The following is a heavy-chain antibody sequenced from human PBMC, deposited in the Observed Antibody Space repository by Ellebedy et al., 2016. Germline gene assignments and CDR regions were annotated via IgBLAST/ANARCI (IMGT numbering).Heavy chain of an antibody. CDR2: ILYSGST. V-gene: IGHV4-59*01. J-gene: IGHJ4*02. Sequence: SETLSLTCPVSGGSTSSYYWSWIRQLPGKGLEWIGSILYSGSTNYHRSLKTRATISVNTSKNQFSLKLSSVTAADTAVYYCARGDVLGSSLDYWGQGTLVTVSS. CDR3: ARGDVLGSSLDY. D-gene: IGHD3-16*01. CDR1: GGSTSSYY.